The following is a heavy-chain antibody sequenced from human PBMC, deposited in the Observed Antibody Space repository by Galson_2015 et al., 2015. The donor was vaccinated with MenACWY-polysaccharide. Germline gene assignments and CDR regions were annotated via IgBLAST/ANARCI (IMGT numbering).Heavy chain of an antibody. CDR3: ARVGGNKLYYWYFDL. Sequence: TLTLACTVSGGSISRGGYYWRWIRPHPGQGLEWIGYIYYSGSTYYNPSLKSRVTISVDTSKNQFSLKLSSGTAADTAVSYCARVGGNKLYYWYFDLWGRGTLVTVSS. CDR1: GGSISRGGYY. CDR2: IYYSGST. J-gene: IGHJ2*01. V-gene: IGHV4-31*03. D-gene: IGHD3-16*01.